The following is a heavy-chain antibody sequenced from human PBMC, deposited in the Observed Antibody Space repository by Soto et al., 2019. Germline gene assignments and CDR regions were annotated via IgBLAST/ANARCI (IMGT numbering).Heavy chain of an antibody. D-gene: IGHD1-26*01. J-gene: IGHJ3*02. CDR3: ARALGGSDAFDI. CDR1: GDSISSGGYS. V-gene: IGHV4-30-2*01. Sequence: PSETLSLTCAVSGDSISSGGYSWSWIRQPPGKGLEWIGYIYHSGSSHYNPSLKSRVTISVDRSKNQFSLKLSSMTAADTAVYYCARALGGSDAFDIWGQGTMVTVSS. CDR2: IYHSGSS.